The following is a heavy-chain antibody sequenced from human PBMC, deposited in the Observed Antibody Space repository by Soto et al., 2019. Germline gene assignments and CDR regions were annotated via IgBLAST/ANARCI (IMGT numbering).Heavy chain of an antibody. J-gene: IGHJ4*02. CDR2: IYSGGST. V-gene: IGHV3-53*04. D-gene: IGHD3-22*01. Sequence: EVQLVESGGGLVQPGGSLRLSCAASGFTVSSNYMSWVRQAPGKGLEWVSVIYSGGSTYYADSVKGRFAISRHNSKNTLYLQMNSLRAEDRAVYYCAGDDRRGRGCGGQGALGTVSS. CDR1: GFTVSSNY. CDR3: AGDDRRGRGC.